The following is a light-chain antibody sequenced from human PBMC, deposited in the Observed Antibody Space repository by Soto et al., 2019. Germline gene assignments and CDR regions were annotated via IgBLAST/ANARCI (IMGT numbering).Light chain of an antibody. Sequence: DIQMTQSPSSLSASVGDRVTITCRASQDISVYLAWYQQKPGKVPKLLIYSASTLQSGVPSRFSGSGSGTDFTLTISSLQPEDGATYYCQKFNTAPLSVGQGTLLEIK. CDR3: QKFNTAPLS. V-gene: IGKV1-27*01. J-gene: IGKJ5*01. CDR1: QDISVY. CDR2: SAS.